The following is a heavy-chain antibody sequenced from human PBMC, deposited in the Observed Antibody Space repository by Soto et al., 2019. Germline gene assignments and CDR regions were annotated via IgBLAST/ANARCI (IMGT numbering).Heavy chain of an antibody. J-gene: IGHJ5*02. CDR3: ARGPRISIVGVDHNCFDP. V-gene: IGHV4-30-4*01. Sequence: QVQLQESGPGLVKPSQTLSLTCTVSGDSIRSGDYYWSWIRQPPGKGLEWIGYIYYSGSTAYNPSLKSRVTISVDTSKNHFSLKLSSVTAADKAVYHCARGPRISIVGVDHNCFDPWGKGTLVTVSS. CDR2: IYYSGST. CDR1: GDSIRSGDYY. D-gene: IGHD3-3*01.